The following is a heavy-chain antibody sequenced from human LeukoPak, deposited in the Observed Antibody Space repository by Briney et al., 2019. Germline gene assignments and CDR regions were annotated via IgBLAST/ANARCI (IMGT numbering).Heavy chain of an antibody. J-gene: IGHJ4*02. CDR1: GYSFTSYW. CDR3: ARRPRGSDTDYYFDY. V-gene: IGHV5-51*01. D-gene: IGHD2-15*01. CDR2: IYPGDSDT. Sequence: GGSLKISCKGSGYSFTSYWIAWVRQMSGKGLEWMAIIYPGDSDTRYNPSFQGQVTISADKSISTAYLQWSSLKASDTAMYYCARRPRGSDTDYYFDYWGQGTLVTVSS.